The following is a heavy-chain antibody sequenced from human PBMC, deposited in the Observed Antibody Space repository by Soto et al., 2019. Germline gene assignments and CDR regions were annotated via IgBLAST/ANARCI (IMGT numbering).Heavy chain of an antibody. CDR2: TTGTGGNT. CDR1: GFPLSTYG. J-gene: IGHJ6*02. Sequence: PGGSLRLSCAASGFPLSTYGMTWVRQAPGKGLEWVSATTGTGGNTYYVDSVKGRFTSSRDNSKNMLYLQVNSLRVEDTAVYYCARIRGYWYGLDVWGQGTTVTVSS. CDR3: ARIRGYWYGLDV. V-gene: IGHV3-23*01.